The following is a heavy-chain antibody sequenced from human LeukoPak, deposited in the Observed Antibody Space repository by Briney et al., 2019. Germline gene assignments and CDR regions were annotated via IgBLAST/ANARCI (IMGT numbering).Heavy chain of an antibody. CDR1: GFTFSAYW. Sequence: GGSLRLSCAASGFTFSAYWMSWVRQAPGKGLEWVSSISSSSSYIYYADSVKGRFTISRDNAKNSLYLQMNSLRAEDTAVYYCARVEGYYFDYWGQGTLVTVSS. D-gene: IGHD3-3*01. J-gene: IGHJ4*02. CDR2: ISSSSSYI. CDR3: ARVEGYYFDY. V-gene: IGHV3-21*01.